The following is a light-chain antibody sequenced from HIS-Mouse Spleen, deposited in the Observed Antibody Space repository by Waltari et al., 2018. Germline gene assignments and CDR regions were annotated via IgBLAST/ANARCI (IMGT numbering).Light chain of an antibody. J-gene: IGLJ2*01. V-gene: IGLV3-1*01. CDR3: QAWDSSTAGAV. Sequence: SYELTQPPSVSVSPGPTASITCSGDKLGDKYACWYQQKPGQSPVLVIYQDSKRPSGIPERFSGSNSGNTATLTISGTQAMDEADYYCQAWDSSTAGAVFGGGTKLTVL. CDR1: KLGDKY. CDR2: QDS.